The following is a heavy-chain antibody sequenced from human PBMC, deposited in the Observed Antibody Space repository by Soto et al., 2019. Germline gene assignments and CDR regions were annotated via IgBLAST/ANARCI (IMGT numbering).Heavy chain of an antibody. Sequence: QVQLVESGGGVVQPGRSLRLSCAASGFTFSSYGMHWVRQAPGKGLEWVAVIWYDGSNKYYADSVKGRFTISRDNSKNTLYLQMNSLRAEDTAVYYCAIEVGDCSSTSCDSWFDPWGQGTLVTVSS. CDR2: IWYDGSNK. J-gene: IGHJ5*02. D-gene: IGHD2-2*01. V-gene: IGHV3-33*01. CDR3: AIEVGDCSSTSCDSWFDP. CDR1: GFTFSSYG.